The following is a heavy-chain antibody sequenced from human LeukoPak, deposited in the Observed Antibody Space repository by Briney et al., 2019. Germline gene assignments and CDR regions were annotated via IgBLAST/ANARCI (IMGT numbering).Heavy chain of an antibody. D-gene: IGHD4-11*01. CDR2: IYYSGGS. J-gene: IGHJ4*02. Sequence: SETLSRTCYVSGRSMSDYYCVWIWVPPGVGLLWIGYIYYSGGSNYNPSLKCRVTMSIDASKNQFSLNLTSVTAADTAVYYCARGGLGGITAYSNYLFDYWGQGTLVTVSS. CDR3: ARGGLGGITAYSNYLFDY. CDR1: GRSMSDYY. V-gene: IGHV4-59*08.